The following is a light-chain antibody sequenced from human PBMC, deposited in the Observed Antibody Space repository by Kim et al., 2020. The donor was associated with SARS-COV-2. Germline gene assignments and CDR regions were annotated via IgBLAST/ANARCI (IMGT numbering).Light chain of an antibody. J-gene: IGKJ5*01. Sequence: ASVGDGVTIACWATQGISSYLAGYQQTPGKAPKVLIYAASTLQSGVPSRFSGSGSGTEFTLTISSLQPEDFATYYCQQLDSYPLTFGQGTRLGIK. V-gene: IGKV1-9*01. CDR1: QGISSY. CDR3: QQLDSYPLT. CDR2: AAS.